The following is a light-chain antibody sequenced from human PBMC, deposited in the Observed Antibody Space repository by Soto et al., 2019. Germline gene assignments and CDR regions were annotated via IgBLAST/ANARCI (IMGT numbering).Light chain of an antibody. V-gene: IGKV3-15*01. CDR2: GAS. CDR1: QSINSE. Sequence: EIVMTQSPPTLSLSPGERAALSGRASQSINSELAWYQQKPGQPPRLLIYGASTRATGVPARFTGSESGSEFTLTIGGLQSVDFAVYYCQQGHNWPLTFGQGTRLEI. J-gene: IGKJ2*01. CDR3: QQGHNWPLT.